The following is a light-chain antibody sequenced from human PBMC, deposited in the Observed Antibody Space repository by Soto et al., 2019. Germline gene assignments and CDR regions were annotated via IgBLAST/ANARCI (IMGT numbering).Light chain of an antibody. CDR3: SSYSGSNNLGV. J-gene: IGLJ1*01. CDR1: TTDIGHYNF. V-gene: IGLV2-8*01. Sequence: QSALTQPPSASGSLGQSVTISCTGTTTDIGHYNFVSWYRQDPGKAPKLILYEVTKRPSGVPDRFSGSKSGNTATLSVSGLQAEYEADFYCSSYSGSNNLGVFGTGTKVTVL. CDR2: EVT.